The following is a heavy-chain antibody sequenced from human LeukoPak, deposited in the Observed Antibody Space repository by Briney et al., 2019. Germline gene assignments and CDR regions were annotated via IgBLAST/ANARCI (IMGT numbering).Heavy chain of an antibody. J-gene: IGHJ4*02. Sequence: GGSLRLSCAASGFPFTNYAMSWVRQPPGKGLEWVSVITNSGNAAYYADSVEGRFTISRDNSKNTLLLQMSSLRAEDTAIYYCATNWNLDQWGQGTLVTVSS. CDR2: ITNSGNAA. D-gene: IGHD1-1*01. CDR1: GFPFTNYA. V-gene: IGHV3-23*01. CDR3: ATNWNLDQ.